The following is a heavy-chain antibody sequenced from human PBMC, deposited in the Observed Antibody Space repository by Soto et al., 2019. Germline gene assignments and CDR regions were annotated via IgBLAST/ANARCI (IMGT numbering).Heavy chain of an antibody. CDR1: GYTFTGHH. D-gene: IGHD3-22*01. J-gene: IGHJ5*02. CDR3: AREAYYDSSGYSTGFDP. V-gene: IGHV1-2*02. CDR2: INPNTGGT. Sequence: ASVKVSCKASGYTFTGHHIHWVRQAPGQGFEWVGWINPNTGGTNYAQKFQGRVTITADESTSTAYMELSSLRSEDTAVYYCAREAYYDSSGYSTGFDPWGQGTLVTVSS.